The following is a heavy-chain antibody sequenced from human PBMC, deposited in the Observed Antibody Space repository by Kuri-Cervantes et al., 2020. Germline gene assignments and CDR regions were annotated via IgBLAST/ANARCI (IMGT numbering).Heavy chain of an antibody. CDR3: ARAGGGGGAFDI. CDR2: ISYDGSNK. J-gene: IGHJ3*02. V-gene: IGHV3-30*04. Sequence: GESLKISCEASGFTFSSYAMHWVRQAPGKGLEWVAVISYDGSNKYYADSVKGRFTISRDNSKNTLYLQMNSLRAEDTAVYYCARAGGGGGAFDIWGQGTMVTVSS. D-gene: IGHD2-15*01. CDR1: GFTFSSYA.